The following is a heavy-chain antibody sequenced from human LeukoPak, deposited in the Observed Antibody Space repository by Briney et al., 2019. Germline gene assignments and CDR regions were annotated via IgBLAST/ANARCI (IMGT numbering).Heavy chain of an antibody. CDR1: GFSFSDYY. CDR3: ARGCNPPLKGYFDY. V-gene: IGHV3-11*01. J-gene: IGHJ4*02. CDR2: ISISGNTI. Sequence: PGGSLRLSCAASGFSFSDYYMAWIRQAPGKGLEWLSYISISGNTIYYADSVRGRFTISRDNAKDSVYLQMNSLRADDTAVYYCARGCNPPLKGYFDYWGQGTLVTVSS.